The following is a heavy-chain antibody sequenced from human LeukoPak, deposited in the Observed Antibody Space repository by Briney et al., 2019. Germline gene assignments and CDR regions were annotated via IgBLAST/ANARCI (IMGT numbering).Heavy chain of an antibody. Sequence: GGSLRLSCAASGFTFSDAWMTWVRQAPGKGLEWVGLIKSKTAGGITEYAAPVKDRFTISRDDSKNTLYLQMNGLKTEDTAVYYCTTWTSHWGQGTLVTVSS. D-gene: IGHD3/OR15-3a*01. CDR1: GFTFSDAW. J-gene: IGHJ4*02. CDR3: TTWTSH. CDR2: IKSKTAGGIT. V-gene: IGHV3-15*01.